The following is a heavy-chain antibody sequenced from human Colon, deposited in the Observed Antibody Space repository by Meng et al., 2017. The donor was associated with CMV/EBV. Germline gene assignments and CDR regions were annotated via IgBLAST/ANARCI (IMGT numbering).Heavy chain of an antibody. J-gene: IGHJ2*01. Sequence: DPRPGLVKPSHTLSLTCTVSGDSISCRSYYWGWTRQPPGKGLEWIASIYYTGNDYHNPSLKSRVTISIDTSNNQFSLRLTSVTAADTAVYYCARMALHWYFDLWGRGTLVTVSS. CDR1: GDSISCRSYY. D-gene: IGHD5-24*01. CDR2: IYYTGND. CDR3: ARMALHWYFDL. V-gene: IGHV4-39*07.